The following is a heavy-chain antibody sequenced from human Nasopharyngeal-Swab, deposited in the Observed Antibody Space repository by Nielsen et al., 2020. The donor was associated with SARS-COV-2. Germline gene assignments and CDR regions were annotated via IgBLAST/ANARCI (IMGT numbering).Heavy chain of an antibody. J-gene: IGHJ3*02. CDR3: SRTYYYDSSGRNAFVI. D-gene: IGHD3-22*01. Sequence: SVKVSCKASGGTFSSYAISWVRQAPGQGLEWMGGIIPIFGTANYAQKFQGRVTITADESASTAYMELSSLRSEDTAVYYCSRTYYYDSSGRNAFVIWGQGTMVTVSS. CDR2: IIPIFGTA. CDR1: GGTFSSYA. V-gene: IGHV1-69*13.